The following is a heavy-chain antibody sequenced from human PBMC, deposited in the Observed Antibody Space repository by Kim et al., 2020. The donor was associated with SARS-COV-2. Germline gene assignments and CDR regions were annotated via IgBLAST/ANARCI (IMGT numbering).Heavy chain of an antibody. V-gene: IGHV3-23*01. CDR1: GLSFSDFS. D-gene: IGHD3-3*01. J-gene: IGHJ4*02. CDR2: TTRGGGGS. CDR3: VRYGRTYGAVH. Sequence: GGSLRLSCAASGLSFSDFSIHWVRRAPGKGLEWVSTTTRGGGGSFYADSVEGRFTVSRDNSKKSLYLHMNSLTVEDTSVYYCVRYGRTYGAVHWGQGTLVSASA.